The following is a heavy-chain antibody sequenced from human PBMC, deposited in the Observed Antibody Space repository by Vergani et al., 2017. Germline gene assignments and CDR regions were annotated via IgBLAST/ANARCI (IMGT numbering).Heavy chain of an antibody. CDR2: MNPNSGNT. Sequence: QVQLVQSGAEVKKPGASVKVSCKASGYTFTSYDINWVRQATGQGLEWMGWMNPNSGNTGYAQKFQGRVTMTRNTSISTAYMELSSLRSEDTAVHYCARSRATYYDFWSGYYTDYYYYMDVWGKGP. CDR3: ARSRATYYDFWSGYYTDYYYYMDV. V-gene: IGHV1-8*02. CDR1: GYTFTSYD. D-gene: IGHD3-3*01. J-gene: IGHJ6*03.